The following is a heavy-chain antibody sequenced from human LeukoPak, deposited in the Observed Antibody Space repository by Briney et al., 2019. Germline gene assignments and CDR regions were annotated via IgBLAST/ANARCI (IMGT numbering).Heavy chain of an antibody. CDR2: ISGDGVSR. Sequence: AGGSLRLSCAASGIRFDDYVLHWVRQAPGKGLEWVSLISGDGVSRYYADSVKGRFTVSRDNSRNSLFLQMNSLRTEDTAFYYCARLTYYYDISDHNDYWGQGTLVTVSS. D-gene: IGHD3-22*01. V-gene: IGHV3-43*02. CDR3: ARLTYYYDISDHNDY. J-gene: IGHJ4*02. CDR1: GIRFDDYV.